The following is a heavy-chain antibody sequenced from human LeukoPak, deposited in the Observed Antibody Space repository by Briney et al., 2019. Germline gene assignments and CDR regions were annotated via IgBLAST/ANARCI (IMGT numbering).Heavy chain of an antibody. V-gene: IGHV1-8*01. CDR2: MNPDSGNT. CDR1: GYTFTSYD. D-gene: IGHD6-6*01. CDR3: ARGIRSRRGSSRGNWFDP. J-gene: IGHJ5*02. Sequence: ASVKVSCKASGYTFTSYDINWVRQATGQGLEWMGWMNPDSGNTGYAQKFQGRVTMTRNTSISTAYMELSSLRSEDTAVYYCARGIRSRRGSSRGNWFDPWGQGTPVTVSS.